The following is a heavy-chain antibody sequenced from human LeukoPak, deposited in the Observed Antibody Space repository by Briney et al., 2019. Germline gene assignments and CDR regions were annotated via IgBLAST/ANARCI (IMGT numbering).Heavy chain of an antibody. CDR2: IIPIFGTA. Sequence: SVKGSCKASGGTFSSYAISWVRQAPGQGLEWMGGIIPIFGTANYAQKFQGRVTITADESTSTAYMEPSSLRSEDTAVYYCARADMVRGVHPYYYYGMDVWGKGTTVTVSS. V-gene: IGHV1-69*13. J-gene: IGHJ6*04. D-gene: IGHD3-10*01. CDR1: GGTFSSYA. CDR3: ARADMVRGVHPYYYYGMDV.